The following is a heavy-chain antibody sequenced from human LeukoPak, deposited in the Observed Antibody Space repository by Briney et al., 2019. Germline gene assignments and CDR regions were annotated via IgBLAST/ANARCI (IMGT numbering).Heavy chain of an antibody. Sequence: GASVKVSCKTSGYTFNSYYIHWVRQAPGQGLEWMGIINPSGGTTSYAQKFQGRLTMTRDTSTSTVYMELSSLRSEDTAVYYCARGTDYQLPLLDCWGQGTLVTVSS. CDR1: GYTFNSYY. J-gene: IGHJ4*02. V-gene: IGHV1-46*02. CDR3: ARGTDYQLPLLDC. CDR2: INPSGGTT. D-gene: IGHD2-2*01.